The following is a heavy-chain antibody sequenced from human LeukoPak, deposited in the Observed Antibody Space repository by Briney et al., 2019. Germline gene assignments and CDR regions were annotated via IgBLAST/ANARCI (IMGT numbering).Heavy chain of an antibody. J-gene: IGHJ4*02. D-gene: IGHD4-23*01. CDR1: GGSISSSSYY. V-gene: IGHV4-39*07. CDR3: ARDESTVGVDY. Sequence: PSETLSLTCTVSGGSISSSSYYWGWIRQPPGKGLEWIGSIYYSGSTYYNPSLKSRVTISVDTSKNQFSLKLSSVTAADTAVYYCARDESTVGVDYWGQGTLVTVSS. CDR2: IYYSGST.